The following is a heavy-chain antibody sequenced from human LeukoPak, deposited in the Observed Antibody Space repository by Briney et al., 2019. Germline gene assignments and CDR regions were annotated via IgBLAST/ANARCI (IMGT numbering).Heavy chain of an antibody. D-gene: IGHD4-17*01. J-gene: IGHJ4*02. CDR3: ARDSDYGDYIDY. CDR1: GGSFSDYY. V-gene: IGHV4-59*01. Sequence: SETLSLTCAVYGGSFSDYYWSWIRQPPGKGLEWIGYMYYSGSTNYNPSLKSRVTISVDTSKNQFSLKLSSVTAADTAVYYCARDSDYGDYIDYWGQGTLVTVSS. CDR2: MYYSGST.